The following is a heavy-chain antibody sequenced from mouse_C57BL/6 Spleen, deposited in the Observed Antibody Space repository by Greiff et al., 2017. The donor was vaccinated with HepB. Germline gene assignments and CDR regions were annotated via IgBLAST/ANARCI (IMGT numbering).Heavy chain of an antibody. CDR2: INPYNGDT. Sequence: EVQVVESGPELVKPGDSVKISCKASGYSFTGYFMNWVMQSHGKSLEWIGRINPYNGDTFYNQKFKGKATLTVDKSSSTAHMELRSLTSEDSAVYYCAQGDFHFDYWGQGTTLTVSS. J-gene: IGHJ2*01. CDR3: AQGDFHFDY. V-gene: IGHV1-20*01. CDR1: GYSFTGYF.